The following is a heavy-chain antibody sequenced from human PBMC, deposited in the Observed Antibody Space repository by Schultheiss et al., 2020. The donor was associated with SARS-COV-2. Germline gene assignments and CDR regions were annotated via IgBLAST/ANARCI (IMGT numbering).Heavy chain of an antibody. CDR3: ARHRGASYYYYYGMDV. CDR2: IYYSGST. V-gene: IGHV4-59*08. Sequence: SETLSLTCTVSGGSISSYYWSWIRQPPGKGLEWIGYIYYSGSTNYNPSLKSRVTISVDTSKNQFSLKLSSVTAAGTAVYYCARHRGASYYYYYGMDVWGQGTTVTVSS. CDR1: GGSISSYY. J-gene: IGHJ6*02. D-gene: IGHD3-10*01.